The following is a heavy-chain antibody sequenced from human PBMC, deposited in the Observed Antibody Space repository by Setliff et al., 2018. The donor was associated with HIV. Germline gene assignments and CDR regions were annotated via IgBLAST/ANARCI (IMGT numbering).Heavy chain of an antibody. CDR1: ADSVTSYS. V-gene: IGHV4-4*08. CDR2: VSTTDGA. D-gene: IGHD3-16*01. Sequence: SETLSLTCSVSADSVTSYSWEWIRQPPGRRLEWIGSVSTTDGATYNPSLQSRVSMSVDPSKKQVSLHLTSVTAADTAVYYCARSHGVYWGQGMLVTVSS. CDR3: ARSHGVY. J-gene: IGHJ4*02.